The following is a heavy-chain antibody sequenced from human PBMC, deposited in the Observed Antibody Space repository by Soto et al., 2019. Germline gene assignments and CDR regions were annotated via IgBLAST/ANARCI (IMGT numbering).Heavy chain of an antibody. CDR2: IKQDGSEK. CDR3: ARGLPGIAVAGTNLFDP. Sequence: PGGSLRLSCAASGFTFSSYWMSWVRQAPGKGLEWVANIKQDGSEKYYVDSVKGRFTISRDNAKNSLYLQMNSLRAEDTAVYYCARGLPGIAVAGTNLFDPWGQGTLVTVSS. CDR1: GFTFSSYW. V-gene: IGHV3-7*04. D-gene: IGHD6-19*01. J-gene: IGHJ5*02.